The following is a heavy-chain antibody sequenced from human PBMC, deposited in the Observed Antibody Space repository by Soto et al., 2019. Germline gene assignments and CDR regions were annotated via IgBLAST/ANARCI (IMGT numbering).Heavy chain of an antibody. CDR2: ISYDGSNK. CDR3: ARDCGGDCYAFDY. V-gene: IGHV3-30-3*01. Sequence: GGSLRLSCVASGFTFSSYAMHWVRQAPGKGLEWVAVISYDGSNKYYADSVKGRFTISRDNSKNTLYLQMNSLRAEDTAVYYCARDCGGDCYAFDYWGQGTLVTVSS. D-gene: IGHD2-21*02. J-gene: IGHJ4*02. CDR1: GFTFSSYA.